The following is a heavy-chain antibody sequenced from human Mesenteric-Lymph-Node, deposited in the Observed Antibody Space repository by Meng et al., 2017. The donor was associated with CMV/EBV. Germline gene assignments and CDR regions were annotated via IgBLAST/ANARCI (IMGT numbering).Heavy chain of an antibody. CDR1: GGSISSSSYY. CDR2: IYYSGST. CDR3: ARELGYCSSTSCPPDGMDV. J-gene: IGHJ6*02. V-gene: IGHV4-39*07. D-gene: IGHD2-2*01. Sequence: GSLRLSCTVSGGSISSSSYYWGWIRQPPGKGLEWIGSIYYSGSTYYNPSLKSRVTISVDTSKNQFSLKLSSVTAADTAVYYCARELGYCSSTSCPPDGMDVWGQGTTVTVSS.